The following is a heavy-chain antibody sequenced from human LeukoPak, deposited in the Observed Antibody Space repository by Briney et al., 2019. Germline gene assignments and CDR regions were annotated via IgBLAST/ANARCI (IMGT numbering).Heavy chain of an antibody. CDR3: ARATIKARAYYFDY. CDR1: GFTFTGNT. J-gene: IGHJ4*02. V-gene: IGHV3-21*01. CDR2: ISSSSSYI. Sequence: GGSLRLSCEASGFTFTGNTRNWVRQAPGKGLEWVSSISSSSSYIYYADSVKGRFTISRDNAKNSLYLQMNSLRAEDTAVYYCARATIKARAYYFDYWAQGTLVTVSS. D-gene: IGHD5-12*01.